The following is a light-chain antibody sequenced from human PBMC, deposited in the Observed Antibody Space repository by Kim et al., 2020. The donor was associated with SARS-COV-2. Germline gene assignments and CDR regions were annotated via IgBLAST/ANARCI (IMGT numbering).Light chain of an antibody. CDR3: QQYDNLPTT. CDR1: QDISNF. CDR2: DAS. V-gene: IGKV1-33*01. J-gene: IGKJ5*01. Sequence: ASLGDRGTITCQASQDISNFLSWYQQKPGKAPRLLIRDASNWETGVPSRFSGSRSGTDFTLTINSLQPEDIATYYCQQYDNLPTTFGQGTRLEIK.